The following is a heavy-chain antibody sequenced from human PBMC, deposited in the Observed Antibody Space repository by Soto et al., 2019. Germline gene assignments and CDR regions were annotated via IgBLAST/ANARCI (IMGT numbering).Heavy chain of an antibody. CDR3: ARDPYYSSAYYHHYYYGMDV. CDR1: GYTFTSYG. CDR2: INAGNGNT. V-gene: IGHV1-3*01. Sequence: GGSVKDSCKGSGYTFTSYGIHWVRQAPGQRLEWTGWINAGNGNTKYSEKFQGRVTITRDTSASTAYLELSSLRSEDTPVYYCARDPYYSSAYYHHYYYGMDVWGQGTPVTVSS. J-gene: IGHJ6*02. D-gene: IGHD3-22*01.